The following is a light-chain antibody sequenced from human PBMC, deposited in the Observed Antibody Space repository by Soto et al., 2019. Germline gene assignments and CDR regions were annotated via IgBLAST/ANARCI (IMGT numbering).Light chain of an antibody. J-gene: IGLJ1*01. V-gene: IGLV2-14*01. Sequence: QSVLTQPASVSGSPGQSITISCTGTSSDVGGYNYVSWYQQHPGKAPKLMIYDVSNRPSGVSNRFSGSKSGNTASLTISGLQPEDEADYYCSSYTSSSTLFYFFGTGTEVTVL. CDR2: DVS. CDR1: SSDVGGYNY. CDR3: SSYTSSSTLFYF.